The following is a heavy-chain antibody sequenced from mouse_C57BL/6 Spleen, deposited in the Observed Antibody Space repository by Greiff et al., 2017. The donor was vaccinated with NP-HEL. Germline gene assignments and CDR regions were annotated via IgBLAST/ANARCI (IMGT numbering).Heavy chain of an antibody. CDR3: AKGDSSGYAWFAY. D-gene: IGHD3-2*02. CDR1: GYTFTSYW. Sequence: QVQLQQPGAELVRPGSSVKLSCKASGYTFTSYWMHWVKQRPIQGLEWIGNIDPSDSETHYNQKFKDKATLTVDKSSSTAYMQLSSLTSEDSAVYYWAKGDSSGYAWFAYWGQGTLVTVSA. J-gene: IGHJ3*01. V-gene: IGHV1-52*01. CDR2: IDPSDSET.